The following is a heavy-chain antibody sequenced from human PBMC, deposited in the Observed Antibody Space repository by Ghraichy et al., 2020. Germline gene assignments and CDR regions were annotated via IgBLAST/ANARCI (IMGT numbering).Heavy chain of an antibody. CDR3: AKDGRKQLWPFYFDY. D-gene: IGHD5-18*01. CDR2: ISGSGGST. Sequence: GGSLRLSCAASGFTFSSYTINWVRQAPGKGLEWVSAISGSGGSTYYADSVKGRFTISRDNSRDTLYLQMNSLRAEDTAVYYCAKDGRKQLWPFYFDYWSQGTLVTVSS. CDR1: GFTFSSYT. V-gene: IGHV3-23*01. J-gene: IGHJ4*02.